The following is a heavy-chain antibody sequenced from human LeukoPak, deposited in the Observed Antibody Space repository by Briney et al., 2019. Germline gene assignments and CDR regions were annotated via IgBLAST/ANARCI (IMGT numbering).Heavy chain of an antibody. CDR1: GGVFSTFT. CDR2: INPSGGST. D-gene: IGHD3-10*01. Sequence: ASVKVSCKASGGVFSTFTINWVRQAPGQGLEWMGIINPSGGSTSYAQKFQGRVTMTRDTSTSTVYMELSSLRSEDTAVYYCARAGWYYYGSGSSESFDYWGQGTLVTVSS. V-gene: IGHV1-46*01. J-gene: IGHJ4*02. CDR3: ARAGWYYYGSGSSESFDY.